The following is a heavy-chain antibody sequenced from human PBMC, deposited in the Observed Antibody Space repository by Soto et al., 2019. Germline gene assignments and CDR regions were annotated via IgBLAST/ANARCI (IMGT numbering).Heavy chain of an antibody. Sequence: PGESLKISCKGSGYSFTSYWISWVRQMPGKGLEWMGRIDPSDSYTNYSPSFQGHVTISADKSISTAYLQWSSLKASDTAMYYCARLTSGYWVYYGMDVWGQGXTVTVSS. D-gene: IGHD3-3*01. V-gene: IGHV5-10-1*01. CDR1: GYSFTSYW. J-gene: IGHJ6*02. CDR3: ARLTSGYWVYYGMDV. CDR2: IDPSDSYT.